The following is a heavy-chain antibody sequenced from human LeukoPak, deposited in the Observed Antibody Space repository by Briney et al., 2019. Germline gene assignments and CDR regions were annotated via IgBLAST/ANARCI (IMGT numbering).Heavy chain of an antibody. D-gene: IGHD3-22*01. J-gene: IGHJ4*02. CDR3: ATLPPAYYDSSGYYYVRDY. Sequence: GASVKVSCTVSGYTLTELSMHWVRQAPGKGLEWMGGFDPEDGETIYAQKFQGRVTMTEDTSTDTAYMELSSLRSEDTAVYYCATLPPAYYDSSGYYYVRDYWGQGTLVTVSS. CDR2: FDPEDGET. V-gene: IGHV1-24*01. CDR1: GYTLTELS.